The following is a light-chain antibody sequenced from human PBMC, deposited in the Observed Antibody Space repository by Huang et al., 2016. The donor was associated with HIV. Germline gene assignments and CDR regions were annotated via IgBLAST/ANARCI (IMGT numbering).Light chain of an antibody. Sequence: ELVLTQSPGTLSSSPGGAAGISCRASQSLGKGFLAWYRKKPGQAPELLIFDASKRPSDIPDRFVGRGSGTDFSLTINGLDPEDFAFYFCHHYGATQWAFGRGTRVEMK. J-gene: IGKJ1*01. CDR2: DAS. V-gene: IGKV3-20*01. CDR3: HHYGATQWA. CDR1: QSLGKGF.